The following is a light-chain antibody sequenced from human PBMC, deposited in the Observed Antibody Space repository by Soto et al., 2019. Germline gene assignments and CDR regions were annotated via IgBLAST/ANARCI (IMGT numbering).Light chain of an antibody. Sequence: EVVMTQSPVTLSVSPGERATLSCRASQSVSSNLAWYQQKPGQAPRLLIYAASTRATGVPARFSGSRSGTEFTLIISSLQSEDFAVYYCQQYKDWPGTFGQGTRVEIK. V-gene: IGKV3-15*01. CDR1: QSVSSN. J-gene: IGKJ1*01. CDR3: QQYKDWPGT. CDR2: AAS.